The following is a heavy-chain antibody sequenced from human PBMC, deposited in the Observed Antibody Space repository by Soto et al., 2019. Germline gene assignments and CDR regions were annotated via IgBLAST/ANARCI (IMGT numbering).Heavy chain of an antibody. Sequence: ASVKVSCKASGYTFTSYAMHLVRQAPGQRLEWMGWINAGNGNTKYSQKFQGRVTITRDTSASTAYMELSSLRSEDTAVYYCAREIGPYCSGGSCSSFHHTAFDYWGQGTLVTVSS. V-gene: IGHV1-3*01. CDR3: AREIGPYCSGGSCSSFHHTAFDY. CDR2: INAGNGNT. J-gene: IGHJ4*02. CDR1: GYTFTSYA. D-gene: IGHD2-15*01.